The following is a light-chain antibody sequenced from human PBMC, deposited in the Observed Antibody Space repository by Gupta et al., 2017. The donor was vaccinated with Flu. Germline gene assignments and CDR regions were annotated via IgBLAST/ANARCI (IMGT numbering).Light chain of an antibody. CDR1: QSLLHSSGYNY. Sequence: LMSQSPLSLSVTPGEPASISCRSSQSLLHSSGYNYLDWYLQKPGHSPQLLIYLGSNRASGVPDRFSGSGSGTDFTLKISRVEAEDVGIYYCMQALQTPWTFGQGTKVEIK. V-gene: IGKV2-28*01. J-gene: IGKJ1*01. CDR3: MQALQTPWT. CDR2: LGS.